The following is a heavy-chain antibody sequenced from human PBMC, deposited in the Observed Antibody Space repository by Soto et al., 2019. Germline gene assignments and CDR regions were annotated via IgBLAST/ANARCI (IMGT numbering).Heavy chain of an antibody. Sequence: SETLSLTCAVYGGSFSGYYWSWIRQPPGKGLEWIGEINHSGSTNYNPSLKSRVTISVDTSKNQFSLKLSSVTAADTAVYYCASLIPPYSSSWYNWFDPWGQGTLVTVSS. CDR1: GGSFSGYY. D-gene: IGHD6-13*01. V-gene: IGHV4-34*01. CDR3: ASLIPPYSSSWYNWFDP. CDR2: INHSGST. J-gene: IGHJ5*02.